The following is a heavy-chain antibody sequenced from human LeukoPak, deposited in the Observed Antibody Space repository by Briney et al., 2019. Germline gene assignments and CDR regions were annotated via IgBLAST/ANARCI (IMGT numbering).Heavy chain of an antibody. Sequence: PGGSLRLSCADSGFTFNRNWMHWVRQAPGKGLVWVSRIGPDGSSRGYADSVKGRFTVSRDNAKNTVYLQMNSLRAEDTAAYYCSGAYYHPIGNWGQGTLVTVSS. D-gene: IGHD1-26*01. V-gene: IGHV3-74*01. CDR1: GFTFNRNW. CDR3: SGAYYHPIGN. J-gene: IGHJ4*02. CDR2: IGPDGSSR.